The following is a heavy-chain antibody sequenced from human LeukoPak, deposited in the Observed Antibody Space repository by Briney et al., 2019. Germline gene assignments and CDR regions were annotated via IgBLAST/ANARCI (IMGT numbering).Heavy chain of an antibody. Sequence: GWSLRLSCAASGFTFSSFDMNSVRQAPGKGLEWVSSISTSSRYIYYRDSVNGRFTISRDDAKNLLYLQMNSLSVEDTAVYYCARADCSGSTCYLRRSWFDHWGQGTLVTVSS. CDR3: ARADCSGSTCYLRRSWFDH. CDR2: ISTSSRYI. CDR1: GFTFSSFD. V-gene: IGHV3-21*01. J-gene: IGHJ5*02. D-gene: IGHD2-2*01.